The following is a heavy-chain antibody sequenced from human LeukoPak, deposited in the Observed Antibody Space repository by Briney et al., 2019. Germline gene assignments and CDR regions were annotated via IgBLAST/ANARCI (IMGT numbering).Heavy chain of an antibody. CDR3: ARGVTEDTGVAQFDS. V-gene: IGHV3-30*04. CDR2: VSYDGGNK. Sequence: GGSLRLSCAASGFTFFTYSMHWVRQAPDKGLEWVAVVSYDGGNKNYADSVKGRLTISRDNSKSTLYLQMNSLRPDDTAVYYCARGVTEDTGVAQFDSWGQGSLVTVSS. CDR1: GFTFFTYS. D-gene: IGHD3-3*01. J-gene: IGHJ4*02.